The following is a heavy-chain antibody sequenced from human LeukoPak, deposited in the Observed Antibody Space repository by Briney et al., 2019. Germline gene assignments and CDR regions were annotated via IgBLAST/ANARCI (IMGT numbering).Heavy chain of an antibody. CDR3: ARVGAAAGTYDY. D-gene: IGHD6-13*01. J-gene: IGHJ4*02. Sequence: ASVKVSCKASGYTFTSYYMHWVRQAPGQGLEWMGIINPSGGSTSYAQKFQGRVTMTRDTSTSTVYIELSSPRSEDTAVYYCARVGAAAGTYDYWGQGTLVTVSS. CDR2: INPSGGST. CDR1: GYTFTSYY. V-gene: IGHV1-46*01.